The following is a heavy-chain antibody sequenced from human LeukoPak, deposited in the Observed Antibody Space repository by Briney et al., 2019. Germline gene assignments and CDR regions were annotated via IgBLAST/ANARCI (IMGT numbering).Heavy chain of an antibody. CDR1: GYTFTSYG. J-gene: IGHJ4*02. D-gene: IGHD3-3*01. Sequence: ASVKVSCKASGYTFTSYGISWVRQAPGQVLEWMGWISAYNGNTNYAQKLQGRVTMTTDTSTSTAYMELRSLRSDDTAVYYCARGYDFWSGYYTRSTTDGSFDYWGQGTLVTVSS. CDR3: ARGYDFWSGYYTRSTTDGSFDY. CDR2: ISAYNGNT. V-gene: IGHV1-18*01.